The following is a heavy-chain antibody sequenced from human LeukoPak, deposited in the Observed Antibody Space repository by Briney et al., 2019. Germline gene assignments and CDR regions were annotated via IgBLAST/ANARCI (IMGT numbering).Heavy chain of an antibody. Sequence: GGSLRLSCAASGFTSDDYATHWVRQAPGKGLEWVSGISWNSGSIGYADSVKGRFTISRDNAKNSLYLQMNSLRAEDTALYYCAKDDYWGQGTLVTVSS. CDR2: ISWNSGSI. J-gene: IGHJ4*02. CDR3: AKDDY. CDR1: GFTSDDYA. V-gene: IGHV3-9*02.